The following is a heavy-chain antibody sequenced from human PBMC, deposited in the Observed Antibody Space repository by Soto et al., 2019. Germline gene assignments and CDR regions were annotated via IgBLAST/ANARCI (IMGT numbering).Heavy chain of an antibody. D-gene: IGHD4-17*01. Sequence: QVQLVESGGGVVQPGRSLRLSCAASGFTFSRYTMHWVRQAPGKGPEWVAVTSYDGSTKYYADSVKGRFTISRDNSKNTLFLQMNSLTTEDTAVYYCAKDGGCDYGFWYFDLWGRGTLVTVSS. CDR1: GFTFSRYT. J-gene: IGHJ2*01. CDR3: AKDGGCDYGFWYFDL. CDR2: TSYDGSTK. V-gene: IGHV3-30-3*01.